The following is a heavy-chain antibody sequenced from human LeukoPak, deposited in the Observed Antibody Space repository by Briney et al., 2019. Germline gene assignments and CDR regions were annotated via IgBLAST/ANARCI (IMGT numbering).Heavy chain of an antibody. CDR3: AKSTPVEVDY. Sequence: SETLSLTCTVSGGSISSSSYYWGWIRQAPGKGLEWIGSIYYSGSTYYNPSLKSRVTISVDTSKNQFSLKLSSVTAADTAVYYCAKSTPVEVDYWGQGALVTVSS. CDR2: IYYSGST. V-gene: IGHV4-39*01. CDR1: GGSISSSSYY. J-gene: IGHJ4*02.